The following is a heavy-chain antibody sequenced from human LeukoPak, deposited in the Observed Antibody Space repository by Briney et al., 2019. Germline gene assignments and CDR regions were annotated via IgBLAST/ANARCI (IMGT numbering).Heavy chain of an antibody. CDR2: IYDSGST. V-gene: IGHV4-59*08. CDR1: GGSISNNY. J-gene: IGHJ3*01. CDR3: ARSYGDYITGAYAFDV. Sequence: PSETLSLTRTVSGGSISNNYWSWIRQPPEKGLEWIGYIYDSGSTNYNPSLKRRLTISVDTSKNQFSLKLSSVTAADSAVYYCARSYGDYITGAYAFDVWGQGTMVTVSS. D-gene: IGHD4-17*01.